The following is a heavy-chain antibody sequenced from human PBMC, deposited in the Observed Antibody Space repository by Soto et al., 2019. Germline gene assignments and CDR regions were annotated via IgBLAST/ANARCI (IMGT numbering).Heavy chain of an antibody. CDR3: ARWYYDYIWGSYPTKH. D-gene: IGHD3-16*01. V-gene: IGHV3-7*01. J-gene: IGHJ1*01. Sequence: GGSLRLSCAASGFTFGNYWMTWVRQAPGKGLEWVANIKQDGSEKYYVDSVKGRFTTSRDNAKNSLYLQMNTLSAEDTAVYYGARWYYDYIWGSYPTKHWCEGTLVTVSS. CDR2: IKQDGSEK. CDR1: GFTFGNYW.